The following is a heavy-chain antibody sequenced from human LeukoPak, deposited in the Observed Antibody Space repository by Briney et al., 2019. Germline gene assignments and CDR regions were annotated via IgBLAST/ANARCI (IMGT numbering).Heavy chain of an antibody. V-gene: IGHV3-7*01. CDR1: GFTFTTYW. J-gene: IGHJ4*02. CDR2: INQDGTEK. D-gene: IGHD6-13*01. CDR3: ARDETAAAGRGAVDY. Sequence: GGSLRLSCAASGFTFTTYWMSWVRQLPGKGLEWVANINQDGTEKYYVDSVKGRFTISRDNAKNSLYLQMNSLRAEDTAVYYCARDETAAAGRGAVDYWGQGTLLTVSS.